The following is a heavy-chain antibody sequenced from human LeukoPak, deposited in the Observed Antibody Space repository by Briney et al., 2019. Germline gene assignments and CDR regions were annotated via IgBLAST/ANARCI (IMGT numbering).Heavy chain of an antibody. Sequence: ASVKVSCKASGYAFTNYDINWVRQAAGQGLEWMGWMHPNSGDTGYAQKFQGRVTMTRNSAIRTAYMELNSLTSDDTAVYFCARGPMVGADGYWGQGTLVTVPS. V-gene: IGHV1-8*02. J-gene: IGHJ4*02. D-gene: IGHD1-26*01. CDR2: MHPNSGDT. CDR1: GYAFTNYD. CDR3: ARGPMVGADGY.